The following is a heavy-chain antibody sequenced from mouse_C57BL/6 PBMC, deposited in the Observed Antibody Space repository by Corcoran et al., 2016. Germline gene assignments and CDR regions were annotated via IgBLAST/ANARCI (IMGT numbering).Heavy chain of an antibody. CDR2: IYPGSGNT. Sequence: QVKLKQSGAELVRPGASVKLSCKASGYTFTDYYINWVKQRPGQGLEWSARIYPGSGNTYYNEKFKGKATLTAEKSSSTAYMQLSSLTSEDSAVYFCARGANFYWYVDGWGTGTTVTVSS. J-gene: IGHJ1*03. D-gene: IGHD4-1*01. CDR1: GYTFTDYY. CDR3: ARGANFYWYVDG. V-gene: IGHV1-76*01.